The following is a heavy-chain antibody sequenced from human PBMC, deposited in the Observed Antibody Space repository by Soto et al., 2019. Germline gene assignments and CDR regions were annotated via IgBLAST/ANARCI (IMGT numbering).Heavy chain of an antibody. CDR3: AREIMITFGGVIAPAYGMDV. CDR1: GFTFSSYS. V-gene: IGHV3-48*02. CDR2: ISSSSSTI. J-gene: IGHJ6*02. Sequence: EVQLVESGGGLVQPGGSLRLSCAASGFTFSSYSMNWVRQAPGKGLEWFSYISSSSSTIYYADSVKGRFTISRDNAKNSLYLQMNSLRDEDTAVYYCAREIMITFGGVIAPAYGMDVWGQGTTVTVSS. D-gene: IGHD3-16*02.